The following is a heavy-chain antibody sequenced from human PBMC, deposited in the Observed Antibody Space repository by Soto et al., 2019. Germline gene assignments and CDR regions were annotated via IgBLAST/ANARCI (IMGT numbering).Heavy chain of an antibody. V-gene: IGHV1-18*01. D-gene: IGHD4-17*01. J-gene: IGHJ4*02. CDR1: GYTFTSYG. Sequence: QVQLVQSGAEVKKPGASVKVSCKASGYTFTSYGISWVRQAPGQGLEWMGWISAYNGNTNYAQKLQGRVTMTTDTSTSTAYMELRSLRSDDTAVYYCARDFWKTDYGDYTKFDYWGQGTLVTVSS. CDR2: ISAYNGNT. CDR3: ARDFWKTDYGDYTKFDY.